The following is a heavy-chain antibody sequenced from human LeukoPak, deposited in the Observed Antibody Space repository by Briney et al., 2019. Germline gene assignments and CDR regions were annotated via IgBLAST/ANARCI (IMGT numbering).Heavy chain of an antibody. D-gene: IGHD3-22*01. CDR2: IYPGDSDT. CDR3: ARGRHFAGTMIGIDAFDI. V-gene: IGHV5-51*01. CDR1: GYSFTSYW. Sequence: GESLKISCKGSGYSFTSYWIGWVRQMPGKGLEWMGIIYPGDSDTRYSPSFQGQVTISADKSISTAYLQWSSLKASDTAMYYCARGRHFAGTMIGIDAFDIWGQGTMVTVSS. J-gene: IGHJ3*02.